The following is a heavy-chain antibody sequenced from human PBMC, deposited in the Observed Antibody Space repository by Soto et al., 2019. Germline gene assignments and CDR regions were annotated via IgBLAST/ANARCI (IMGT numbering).Heavy chain of an antibody. Sequence: EVQLVESGGGLIQPGGSLRLSCAASGFSFSSHSMNWVRQAPGKGLEWVSYISSTSFSIYYADSVKGRFTISRDNAKNSLYLQMNSLRAEDTAVYYCARDQRYGDRYNCHWVDVWGKGTTVTVSS. J-gene: IGHJ6*04. V-gene: IGHV3-48*01. CDR3: ARDQRYGDRYNCHWVDV. CDR2: ISSTSFSI. D-gene: IGHD2-21*02. CDR1: GFSFSSHS.